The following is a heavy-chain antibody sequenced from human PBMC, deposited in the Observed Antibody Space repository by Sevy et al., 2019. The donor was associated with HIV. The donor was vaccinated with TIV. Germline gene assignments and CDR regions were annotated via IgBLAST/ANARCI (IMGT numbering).Heavy chain of an antibody. V-gene: IGHV3-7*03. CDR1: GFTFSSYW. CDR2: IKQDGSEK. D-gene: IGHD2-15*01. CDR3: ARVGYCSGGSCYPKGYFDY. J-gene: IGHJ4*02. Sequence: GGSLRLSCAASGFTFSSYWMSWVRQAPGKGLEWVANIKQDGSEKYYEDSVKGRFTISRDNAKNSLYLQMNSLRAEDTAVYDCARVGYCSGGSCYPKGYFDYWGQGTLVTVSS.